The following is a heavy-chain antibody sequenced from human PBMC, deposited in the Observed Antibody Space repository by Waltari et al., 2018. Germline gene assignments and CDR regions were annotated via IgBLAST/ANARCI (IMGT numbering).Heavy chain of an antibody. CDR3: AREVGGSRWFDP. D-gene: IGHD3-16*01. CDR2: INTGGNT. Sequence: QVQLQESGPGLVKTSETLSLTCTVPGGSISTYHWHWIRQPAGKGREWIGRINTGGNTNHNPSLKSRVTMSVDTSKNQFSLTLSSVTAADTAVYYCAREVGGSRWFDPWGQGTLVTVSS. CDR1: GGSISTYH. V-gene: IGHV4-4*07. J-gene: IGHJ5*02.